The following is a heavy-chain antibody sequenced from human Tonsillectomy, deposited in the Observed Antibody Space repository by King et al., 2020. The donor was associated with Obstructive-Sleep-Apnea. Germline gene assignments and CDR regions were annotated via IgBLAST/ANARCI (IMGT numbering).Heavy chain of an antibody. D-gene: IGHD1-26*01. CDR2: IYPGDSDT. CDR3: AKSFSGSYSAFDI. CDR1: GYIFTSYW. V-gene: IGHV5-51*01. Sequence: VQLVQSGAEVKRPGESLKISCKGSGYIFTSYWIGWVRQMPGKGLEWMGIIYPGDSDTRYSPSFQGQVTISADKSISTAYLQWNSLKASDTATYYCAKSFSGSYSAFDIWGQGTMVTVSS. J-gene: IGHJ3*02.